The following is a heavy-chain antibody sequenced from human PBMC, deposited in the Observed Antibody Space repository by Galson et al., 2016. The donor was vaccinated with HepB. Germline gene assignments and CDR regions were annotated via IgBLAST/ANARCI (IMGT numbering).Heavy chain of an antibody. J-gene: IGHJ4*02. CDR1: GYTFTSYA. D-gene: IGHD3-10*01. CDR2: ITAGNGNR. Sequence: SVKVSCKASGYTFTSYAMHWVRQAPGQRLEWMGWITAGNGNRRYSQKFQGRVTITRDTSESTAYMELSSLRSEDTAVYYCAREEGITLGHFDYWGQGTLVTVSS. CDR3: AREEGITLGHFDY. V-gene: IGHV1-3*01.